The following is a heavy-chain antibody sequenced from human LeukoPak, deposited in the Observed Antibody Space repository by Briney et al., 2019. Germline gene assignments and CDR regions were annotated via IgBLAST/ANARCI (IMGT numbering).Heavy chain of an antibody. D-gene: IGHD6-19*01. CDR1: GLTVSRNY. CDR2: IFSGGST. CDR3: ARDLKTSGWYGDFDY. Sequence: PGGSLTLSCLSSGLTVSRNYMSWVRQAPGKGVEWVSAIFSGGSTFYADSVTGRFTISRDNSKNTVYLEMNSLRAEDTAVYYCARDLKTSGWYGDFDYWGQGTLVTVSS. V-gene: IGHV3-53*01. J-gene: IGHJ4*02.